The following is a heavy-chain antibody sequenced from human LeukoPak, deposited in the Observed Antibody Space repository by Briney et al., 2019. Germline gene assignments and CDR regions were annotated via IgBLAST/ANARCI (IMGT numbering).Heavy chain of an antibody. Sequence: GGSLRLSCAASGFTFDDYAMHWVRQAPGKGLEWVSLLRGDGGSTYYADSVKGRFTISRGNSKNSLYLQMNSLRTEDTALYHCAKDTSAGYNSFSFFDYWGQGTLVTVSS. CDR1: GFTFDDYA. J-gene: IGHJ4*02. CDR3: AKDTSAGYNSFSFFDY. D-gene: IGHD5-24*01. V-gene: IGHV3-43*02. CDR2: LRGDGGST.